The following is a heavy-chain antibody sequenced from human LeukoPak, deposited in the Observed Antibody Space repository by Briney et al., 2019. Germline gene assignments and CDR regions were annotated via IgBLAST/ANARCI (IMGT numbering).Heavy chain of an antibody. CDR2: TFYRSKWYH. D-gene: IGHD3-3*01. J-gene: IGHJ6*03. Sequence: SQTLSLTCAISGDSVSSNSAAWNWIRQSPSRGLEWLGRTFYRSKWYHDYEVSVKSRITINPDTSKNQFSLQLNSVTPEDTAVYYCARDYFWSGYNHMDVWGKGTTVTVSS. CDR3: ARDYFWSGYNHMDV. CDR1: GDSVSSNSAA. V-gene: IGHV6-1*01.